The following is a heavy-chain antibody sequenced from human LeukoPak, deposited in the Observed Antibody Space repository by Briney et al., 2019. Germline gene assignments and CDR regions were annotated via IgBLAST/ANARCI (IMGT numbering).Heavy chain of an antibody. V-gene: IGHV4-59*01. CDR1: GGSISSYY. J-gene: IGHJ5*02. D-gene: IGHD3-22*01. Sequence: KASETLSLTCTVSGGSISSYYWSWIRQPPGKGLEWLGYIHYSGSTYYNPSLKSRVTISVDTSKNQFSLKVTSVTAADTAVYYCARDRRAEQSGYWFDPWGQGTLVTVSS. CDR3: ARDRRAEQSGYWFDP. CDR2: IHYSGST.